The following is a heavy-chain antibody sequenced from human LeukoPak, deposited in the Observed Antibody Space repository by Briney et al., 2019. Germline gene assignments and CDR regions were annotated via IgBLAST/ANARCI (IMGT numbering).Heavy chain of an antibody. V-gene: IGHV3-30-3*01. J-gene: IGHJ4*02. CDR2: ISFDGSNK. CDR1: GFTFSNYA. CDR3: ARDTLWE. Sequence: GGSLRLSCAASGFTFSNYAMHRVRQAPGKGLEWVAVISFDGSNKYYGDSVKGRFTISRDNSKNTLYLQMNSLRPDDTAIYYCARDTLWEWGQGTLVTVSS. D-gene: IGHD1-26*01.